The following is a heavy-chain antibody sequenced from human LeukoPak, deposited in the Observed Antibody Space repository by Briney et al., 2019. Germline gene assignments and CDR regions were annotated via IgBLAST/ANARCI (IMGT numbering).Heavy chain of an antibody. Sequence: SETLSLTCTVSGGSISSYYWSWIRQPPGKRLEWIGYIYYSGSTNYNPSLKSRVTISVDTSKNQFSLKLSSVTAADTAVYYCARDLGDYVWGSYRSPFGYWGQGTLVTVSS. D-gene: IGHD3-16*02. CDR3: ARDLGDYVWGSYRSPFGY. CDR1: GGSISSYY. J-gene: IGHJ4*02. CDR2: IYYSGST. V-gene: IGHV4-59*01.